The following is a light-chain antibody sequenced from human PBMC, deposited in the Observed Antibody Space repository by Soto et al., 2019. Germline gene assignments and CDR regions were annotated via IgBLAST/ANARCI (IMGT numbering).Light chain of an antibody. CDR3: HQASSFPLS. CDR1: QSVSSW. Sequence: DIQMTQSPSTLSASVGDTVPVTCRASQSVSSWLAWYQQKPGRAPNLLIYKASTLQTGVPSRFSGSGSGTDFTLTITNLQPEDFATYYCHQASSFPLSFGGGTKVDIK. V-gene: IGKV1-12*01. J-gene: IGKJ4*01. CDR2: KAS.